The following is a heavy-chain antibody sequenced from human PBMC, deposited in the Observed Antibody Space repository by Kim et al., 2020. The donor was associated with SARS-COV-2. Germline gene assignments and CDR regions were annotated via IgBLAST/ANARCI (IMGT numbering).Heavy chain of an antibody. Sequence: NPSLKSRVTISVDTSKNQFSLKLSSVTAADTAVYYCARHSGSPAHWYFDLWGRGTLVTVSS. CDR3: ARHSGSPAHWYFDL. V-gene: IGHV4-34*01. D-gene: IGHD1-26*01. J-gene: IGHJ2*01.